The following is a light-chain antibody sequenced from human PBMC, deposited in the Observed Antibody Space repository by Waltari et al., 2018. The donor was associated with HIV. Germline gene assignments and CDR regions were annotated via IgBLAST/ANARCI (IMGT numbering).Light chain of an antibody. J-gene: IGLJ2*01. Sequence: QSVLAQPRSVSGTPGQTVNISCSGSTSNVRNNYVYWYQQVTGVAPKLLIYRNNTRPSEIPDRFSGSKSGTSASLAISGLRTEDEAEYYCAVWDDRLSGRLFGGGTKVTVL. V-gene: IGLV1-47*01. CDR3: AVWDDRLSGRL. CDR2: RNN. CDR1: TSNVRNNY.